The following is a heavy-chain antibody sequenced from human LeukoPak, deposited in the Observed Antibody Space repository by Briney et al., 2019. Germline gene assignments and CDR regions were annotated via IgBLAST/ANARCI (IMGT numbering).Heavy chain of an antibody. J-gene: IGHJ4*02. CDR3: ARVDEGY. CDR2: INPSGGST. Sequence: ASVTVSCKASGYTFTSYYMHWVRQAPGQGLEWMGIINPSGGSTSYAQKFQGRVTITRDMSTSTDYMELSSLRSEDTAVYYCARVDEGYWGQGTLVTVSS. V-gene: IGHV1-46*01. CDR1: GYTFTSYY.